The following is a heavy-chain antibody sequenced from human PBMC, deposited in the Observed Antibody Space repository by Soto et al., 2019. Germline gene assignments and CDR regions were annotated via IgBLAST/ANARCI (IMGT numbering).Heavy chain of an antibody. D-gene: IGHD3-10*01. CDR1: GASVSGQY. V-gene: IGHV4-34*01. CDR3: ARGGITMAWNYYYYGMDV. Sequence: SETLSLTCAVSGASVSGQYWSWVRQPPGKGLEWVGEIIPTGSTTYNPSLKSRLSFSLDTSNNHFSLNLSPVSVADTAVYYCARGGITMAWNYYYYGMDVWGQGTTVTVSS. CDR2: IIPTGST. J-gene: IGHJ6*02.